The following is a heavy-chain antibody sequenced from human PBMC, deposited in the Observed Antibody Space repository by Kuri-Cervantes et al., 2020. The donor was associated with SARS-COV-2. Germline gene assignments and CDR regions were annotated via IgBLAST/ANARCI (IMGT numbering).Heavy chain of an antibody. V-gene: IGHV1-69*05. CDR2: IIPMFGTA. CDR3: AREGRDDGGNSLTSMGYFDY. CDR1: GDSFSSYS. Sequence: SVKVSCKASGDSFSSYSFNWVRQAPGQGLEWMGGIIPMFGTADYAQKFQGRVTMTRDTSTSTVYMELSSLRSEDTAVYYFAREGRDDGGNSLTSMGYFDYWGQGTLVTVS. J-gene: IGHJ4*02. D-gene: IGHD4-23*01.